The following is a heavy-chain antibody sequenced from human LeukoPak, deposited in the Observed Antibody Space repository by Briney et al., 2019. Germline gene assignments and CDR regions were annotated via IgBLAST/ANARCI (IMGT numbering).Heavy chain of an antibody. J-gene: IGHJ1*01. D-gene: IGHD3-10*01. Sequence: TSETLSLTCTVSGGSISSGSYYWSWIRQPAGKGLEWIGRIYTSGSTNYNPSLKSRVTISVDTSKNQFSLKLSSVTAADTAVYYCARGRTSGQLLTLRDEYFQHWGQGTLVTVSS. CDR2: IYTSGST. CDR3: ARGRTSGQLLTLRDEYFQH. V-gene: IGHV4-61*02. CDR1: GGSISSGSYY.